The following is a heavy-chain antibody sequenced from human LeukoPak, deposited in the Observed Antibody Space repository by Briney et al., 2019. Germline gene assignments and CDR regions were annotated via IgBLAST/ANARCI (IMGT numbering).Heavy chain of an antibody. CDR1: GYTFTSYG. Sequence: ASVKVSCKASGYTFTSYGISWVRQAPGQGLEWMGWISAYNGNTNYAQKLQGRVTMTTDTSTSTAYMELRSLRSDDTAVYYCARAAEVVPAAPIDYWGQGTLVTVSS. V-gene: IGHV1-18*04. D-gene: IGHD2-2*01. CDR2: ISAYNGNT. J-gene: IGHJ4*02. CDR3: ARAAEVVPAAPIDY.